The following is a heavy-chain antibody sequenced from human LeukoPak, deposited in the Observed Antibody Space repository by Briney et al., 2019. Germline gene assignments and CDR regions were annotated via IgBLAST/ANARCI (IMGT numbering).Heavy chain of an antibody. CDR3: ARGGLGVGVDY. V-gene: IGHV3-74*01. CDR2: LIGDGTST. Sequence: GGPLRLSCAASEFTFNRYWMHGARQAPGKGLVWVYYLIGDGTSTSYPDSVKGRFTISRDNAKNTLYLEMNRLRAEDTAVYYCARGGLGVGVDYWGQGTLVIVS. CDR1: EFTFNRYW. D-gene: IGHD3-3*01. J-gene: IGHJ4*02.